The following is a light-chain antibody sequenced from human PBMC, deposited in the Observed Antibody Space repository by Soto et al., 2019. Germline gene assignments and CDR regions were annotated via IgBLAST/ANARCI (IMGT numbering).Light chain of an antibody. Sequence: QSVLTQPASVSGSPGQSITVSCTGTSSDIGGYNYVSWYQQHPGKAPKPMVYEVTNRPSGVSDRFSGSKSGNTASLTISGLQAEDEADYYCCSYAGSYSYVFGTGTKVTVL. CDR3: CSYAGSYSYV. CDR2: EVT. V-gene: IGLV2-14*01. J-gene: IGLJ1*01. CDR1: SSDIGGYNY.